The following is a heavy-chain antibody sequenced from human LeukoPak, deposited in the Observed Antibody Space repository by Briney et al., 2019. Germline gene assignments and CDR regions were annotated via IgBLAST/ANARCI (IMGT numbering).Heavy chain of an antibody. CDR1: GFTFNDYY. Sequence: GGSLRLSCAASGFTFNDYYMSWIRQAPGKGLEWVSFISSSGGHTNYADSVKGRFTISRDNAMNSLYLQMNSLRAEDTAVYYCARNPGPGTLDNWGQGTLVTVSS. J-gene: IGHJ4*02. V-gene: IGHV3-11*06. CDR2: ISSSGGHT. D-gene: IGHD6-13*01. CDR3: ARNPGPGTLDN.